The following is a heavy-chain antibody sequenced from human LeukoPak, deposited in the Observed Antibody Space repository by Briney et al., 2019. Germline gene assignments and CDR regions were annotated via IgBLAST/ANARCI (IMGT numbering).Heavy chain of an antibody. D-gene: IGHD1-14*01. V-gene: IGHV4-34*01. CDR1: GGSFSGYY. CDR3: ARAGYKVSRYYFDY. Sequence: SETLSLTCAVYGGSFSGYYWSWIRQPPGKGLEWIGEINHSGSTNYNPSLKSRVTISVDTSKYQFSLKLSSVTAADTAVYYCARAGYKVSRYYFDYWGQGTLVTVSS. CDR2: INHSGST. J-gene: IGHJ4*02.